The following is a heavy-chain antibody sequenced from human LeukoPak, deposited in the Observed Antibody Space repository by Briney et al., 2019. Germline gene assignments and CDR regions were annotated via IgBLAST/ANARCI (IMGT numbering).Heavy chain of an antibody. D-gene: IGHD1-7*01. CDR3: ARDQGNWNYGDLDY. V-gene: IGHV7-4-1*02. Sequence: GASVKVSCKASGYTFTSYGISWVRQAPGQGLEWMGWINTNTGNPTYAQGFTGRFVFSLDTSVSTTYLQISSLKAEDTAVYYCARDQGNWNYGDLDYWGQGTLVTVSS. CDR1: GYTFTSYG. CDR2: INTNTGNP. J-gene: IGHJ4*02.